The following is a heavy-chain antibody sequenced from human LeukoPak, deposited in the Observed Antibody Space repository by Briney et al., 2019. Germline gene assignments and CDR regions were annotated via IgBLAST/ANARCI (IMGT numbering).Heavy chain of an antibody. CDR2: INTTGGST. Sequence: GGSLRLSCAASGFTFSTYAMSWVRQAPGKGLEWVSTINTTGGSTYYADSVKGRFTISRDNSTQTLYLQMNCLRADGTAVYYWAKVGWVYCRSTSGYAINFDYWGQGTLVTVSS. D-gene: IGHD2-2*01. V-gene: IGHV3-23*01. CDR1: GFTFSTYA. CDR3: AKVGWVYCRSTSGYAINFDY. J-gene: IGHJ4*02.